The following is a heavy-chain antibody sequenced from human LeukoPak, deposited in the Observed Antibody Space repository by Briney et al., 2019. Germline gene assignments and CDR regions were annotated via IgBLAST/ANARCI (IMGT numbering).Heavy chain of an antibody. CDR3: ARDSKSVWSGYYGH. Sequence: SETLSLTCTVSGYSISSGYYWGWIRQPPGKGLEWIGSIYHSGSTYYNPSLKSRVTISVDTSKNQFSLKLSSVTAADMAVYYCARDSKSVWSGYYGHWGQGTLVTVSS. D-gene: IGHD3-3*01. J-gene: IGHJ1*01. V-gene: IGHV4-38-2*02. CDR2: IYHSGST. CDR1: GYSISSGYY.